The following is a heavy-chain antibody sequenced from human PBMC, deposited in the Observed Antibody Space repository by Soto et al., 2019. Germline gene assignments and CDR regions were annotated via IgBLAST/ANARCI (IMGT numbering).Heavy chain of an antibody. D-gene: IGHD5-18*01. CDR2: IIPIFGTA. Sequence: QVQLVQSGAEVKKPGSSVKVSCKASGGTFSSYAISWVRQAPGQGLEWMGGIIPIFGTANYAQKFQGRVTITAEESTTTAYMELSSRRSEDKAVYYCARGGYSYGYYYYGMDVWGQGTTVTVSS. CDR1: GGTFSSYA. J-gene: IGHJ6*02. CDR3: ARGGYSYGYYYYGMDV. V-gene: IGHV1-69*01.